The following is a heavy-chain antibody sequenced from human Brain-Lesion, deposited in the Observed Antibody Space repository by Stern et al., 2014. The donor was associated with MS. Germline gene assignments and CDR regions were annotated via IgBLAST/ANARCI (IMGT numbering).Heavy chain of an antibody. CDR3: ARHDSVPRPSQLYSARDRGPGYFDY. V-gene: IGHV4-39*01. D-gene: IGHD1-26*01. Sequence: VQLVESGPGLVKPSETLSLTCTVSGGSISSSTYYWAWIRQPPWKGLEWIGNIYYRGFTYYNPSLKSRVTISVDMSKNQFSLKLSSVTAADTAIYYCARHDSVPRPSQLYSARDRGPGYFDYWGQGTLVTVSS. CDR1: GGSISSSTYY. CDR2: IYYRGFT. J-gene: IGHJ4*02.